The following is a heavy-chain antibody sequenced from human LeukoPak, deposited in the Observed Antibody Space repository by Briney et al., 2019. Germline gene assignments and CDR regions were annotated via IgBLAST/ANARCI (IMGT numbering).Heavy chain of an antibody. CDR1: GFTFNDYA. CDR2: ISWNSGSI. J-gene: IGHJ5*02. D-gene: IGHD3-10*01. CDR3: AKDMMVRGVIQYSWFDP. Sequence: GGSLRLSCATSGFTFNDYAMYWVRQAPGKGLEWVSGISWNSGSIGYADSVKGRFTISRDNAKNSLYLQMNSLRAEDTALYYCAKDMMVRGVIQYSWFDPWGQGTLVTVSS. V-gene: IGHV3-9*01.